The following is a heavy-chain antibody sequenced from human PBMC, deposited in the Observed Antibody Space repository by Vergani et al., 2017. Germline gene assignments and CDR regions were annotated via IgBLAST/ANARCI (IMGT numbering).Heavy chain of an antibody. Sequence: EVQLVESGGGSVQSGGSLRLSCVASGFSFNTYWLHWVRHVPGKGLMWVARIDEYGNRATYGDFETGRFTISRDNAKNTVLLQMNNLIADDAGVYYCVRTEYCTGIACNERFDSWGQGALVTVSS. J-gene: IGHJ5*01. CDR1: GFSFNTYW. D-gene: IGHD2-8*02. V-gene: IGHV3-74*03. CDR3: VRTEYCTGIACNERFDS. CDR2: IDEYGNRA.